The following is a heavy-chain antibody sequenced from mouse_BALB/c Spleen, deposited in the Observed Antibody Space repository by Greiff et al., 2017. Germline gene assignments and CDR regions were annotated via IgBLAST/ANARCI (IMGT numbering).Heavy chain of an antibody. J-gene: IGHJ3*01. CDR3: ARHGSRGSLFAY. Sequence: EVHLVESGGGLVQPGGSLKLSCAASGFTFSSYTMSWVRQTPEKRLEWVAYISNGGGSTYYPDTVKGRFTISRDNAKNTLYLQMSSLKSEDTAMYYCARHGSRGSLFAYWGQGTLVTVSA. CDR2: ISNGGGST. D-gene: IGHD1-1*01. CDR1: GFTFSSYT. V-gene: IGHV5-12-2*01.